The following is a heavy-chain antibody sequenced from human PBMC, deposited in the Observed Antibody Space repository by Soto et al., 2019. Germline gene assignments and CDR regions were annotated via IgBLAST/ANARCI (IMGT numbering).Heavy chain of an antibody. CDR1: GGSISSSSYY. Sequence: SETLSLTCTVSGGSISSSSYYWGWIRQPPGKGLEWIGSIYYSGSTYYNPSLKSRVTISVDTSKNQFSLKLSSVTAADTAVYYCARAGYSSSWYKLVNWFDPWGQGTLVTVSS. CDR2: IYYSGST. J-gene: IGHJ5*02. V-gene: IGHV4-39*01. CDR3: ARAGYSSSWYKLVNWFDP. D-gene: IGHD6-13*01.